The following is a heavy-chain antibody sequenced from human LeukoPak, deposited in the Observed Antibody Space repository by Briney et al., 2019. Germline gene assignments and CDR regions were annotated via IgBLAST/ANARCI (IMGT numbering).Heavy chain of an antibody. CDR2: ISGSGGST. J-gene: IGHJ6*03. D-gene: IGHD3-10*01. CDR1: GFTFSSYA. Sequence: PGGSLRLSCAASGFTFSSYAMTWVRQAPGKGLEWVSAISGSGGSTYYADSVKGRFTISRDNSKNTLYLQMNSLRAEDTAVYYCAKRGSGSKPYYYYMDVWGKGTTVTISS. CDR3: AKRGSGSKPYYYYMDV. V-gene: IGHV3-23*01.